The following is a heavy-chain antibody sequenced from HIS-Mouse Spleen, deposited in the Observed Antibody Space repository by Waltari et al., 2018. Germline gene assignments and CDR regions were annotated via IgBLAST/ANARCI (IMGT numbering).Heavy chain of an antibody. Sequence: QVQLQESGPGLVKPSETLSLTCPVSGGSISSYYWSWIRPPPGKGLEWIGYIYYSGSTNYNPSLKSRVTISVDTSKNQFSLKLSSVTAADTAVYYCARQRPLIAARPGDDAFDIWGQGTMVTVSS. J-gene: IGHJ3*02. CDR3: ARQRPLIAARPGDDAFDI. CDR1: GGSISSYY. V-gene: IGHV4-59*08. D-gene: IGHD6-6*01. CDR2: IYYSGST.